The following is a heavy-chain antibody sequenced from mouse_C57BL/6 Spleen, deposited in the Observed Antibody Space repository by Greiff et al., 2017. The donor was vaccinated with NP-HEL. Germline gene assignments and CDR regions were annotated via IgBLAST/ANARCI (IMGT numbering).Heavy chain of an antibody. CDR1: GFTFSSYA. CDR2: ISDGGSYT. CDR3: ARDDYYGNYGWFAY. V-gene: IGHV5-4*01. J-gene: IGHJ3*01. Sequence: EVKLVESGGGLVKPGGSLKLSCAASGFTFSSYAMSWVRQTPEKRLEWVATISDGGSYTYYPDNVKGRFTISRDNAKNNLYLQMSHLKSEDTAMYYCARDDYYGNYGWFAYWGQGTLVTVSA. D-gene: IGHD2-1*01.